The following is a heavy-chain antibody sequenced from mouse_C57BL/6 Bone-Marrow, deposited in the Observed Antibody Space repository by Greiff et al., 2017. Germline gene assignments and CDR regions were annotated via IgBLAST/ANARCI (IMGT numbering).Heavy chain of an antibody. J-gene: IGHJ2*01. Sequence: EVKLVESGGGLVKPGGSLKLSCAASGFTFSSYAMSWVRQTPEKRLEWVATISDGGSYTYYPDNVKGRFTISRDNAKNNLYLQMSHLKSEDTAMYYCARETEVGYWGQGTTLTVSS. CDR3: ARETEVGY. CDR1: GFTFSSYA. CDR2: ISDGGSYT. V-gene: IGHV5-4*01.